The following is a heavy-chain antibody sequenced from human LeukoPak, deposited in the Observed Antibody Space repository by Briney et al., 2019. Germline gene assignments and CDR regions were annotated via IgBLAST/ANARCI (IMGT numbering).Heavy chain of an antibody. CDR3: AKDAQYFDWLLYAALDY. CDR2: ISYDGSNK. Sequence: GGSLRPSCAASGFTFSSYGMHWVRQAPGKGLEWVAVISYDGSNKYYADSVKGRCTISRDNSKNTLYLQMNSLRAEDTAVYYCAKDAQYFDWLLYAALDYWGQGTLVTVSS. V-gene: IGHV3-30*18. J-gene: IGHJ4*02. CDR1: GFTFSSYG. D-gene: IGHD3-9*01.